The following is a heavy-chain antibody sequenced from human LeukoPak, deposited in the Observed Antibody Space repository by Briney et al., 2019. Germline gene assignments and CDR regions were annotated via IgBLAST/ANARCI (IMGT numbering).Heavy chain of an antibody. CDR2: TGSNGVT. Sequence: GGSLRLSRTGSGFTFRTYAFSWVRQAPGKGLEWVSATGSNGVTYYADSVKGRFTISRGNSKNALYLQMNGLRADDTAVYYCGIRDTSDYYVFWGQGTLVTVSS. CDR3: GIRDTSDYYVF. D-gene: IGHD3-22*01. CDR1: GFTFRTYA. J-gene: IGHJ4*02. V-gene: IGHV3-23*01.